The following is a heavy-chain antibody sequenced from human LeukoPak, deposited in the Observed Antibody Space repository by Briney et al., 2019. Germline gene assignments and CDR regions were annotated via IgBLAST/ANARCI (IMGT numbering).Heavy chain of an antibody. J-gene: IGHJ6*03. CDR2: IYYSGST. V-gene: IGHV4-59*01. CDR3: AREGIVATIGGLYYYYYMDV. D-gene: IGHD5-12*01. Sequence: SETLSLTCTVSGGSINSYYWSWIQQPPGKGLEWIGYIYYSGSTNYNPSLKSRVTISVDTSKNQFSLKLSSVTAADTAVYYCAREGIVATIGGLYYYYYMDVWGKGTTVTVSS. CDR1: GGSINSYY.